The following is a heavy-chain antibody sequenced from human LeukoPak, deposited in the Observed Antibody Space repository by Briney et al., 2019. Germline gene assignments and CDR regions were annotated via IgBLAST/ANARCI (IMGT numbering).Heavy chain of an antibody. V-gene: IGHV3-23*01. CDR2: ISGSGGST. CDR1: GFTVSSNY. J-gene: IGHJ4*02. CDR3: AKGRGSVVPARPDY. Sequence: GGSLRLSCAASGFTVSSNYMSWVRQAPGKGLEWVSAISGSGGSTYYADSVKGRFTISRDNSKNTLYLQMNSLRAEDTAVYYCAKGRGSVVPARPDYWGQGTLVTVSS. D-gene: IGHD2-2*01.